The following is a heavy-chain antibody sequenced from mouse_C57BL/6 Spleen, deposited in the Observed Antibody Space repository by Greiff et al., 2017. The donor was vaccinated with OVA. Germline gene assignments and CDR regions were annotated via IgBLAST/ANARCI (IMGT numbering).Heavy chain of an antibody. D-gene: IGHD1-1*01. CDR1: GYAFSSSW. CDR3: AREQEYGSSYDWYFDV. J-gene: IGHJ1*03. CDR2: IYPGDGDT. Sequence: VKLMESGPELVKPGASVTISCKASGYAFSSSWLNWVKQRPGKGLEWIGRIYPGDGDTNYTGKFKGQATRTADKSTCKAYMQLSSRRSEDSAVYFCAREQEYGSSYDWYFDVWGTGTTVTVSS. V-gene: IGHV1-82*01.